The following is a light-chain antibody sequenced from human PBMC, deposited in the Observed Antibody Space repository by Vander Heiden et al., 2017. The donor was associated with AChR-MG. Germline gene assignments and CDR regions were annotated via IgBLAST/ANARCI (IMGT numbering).Light chain of an antibody. V-gene: IGLV1-40*01. CDR2: NNF. Sequence: QSVLTQPPSVSGAPGQRVTISCTGSSSNLGAGYDVHWFQQLPKTAPKLVIANNFDRPSGVPDRFSGSKSGTSASLTITGLQAEDEADYYCQSYDSSLKVVFGGGTKVT. J-gene: IGLJ2*01. CDR1: SSNLGAGYD. CDR3: QSYDSSLKVV.